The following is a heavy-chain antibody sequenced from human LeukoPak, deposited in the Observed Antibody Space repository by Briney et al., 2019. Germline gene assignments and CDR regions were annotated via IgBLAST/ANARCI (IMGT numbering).Heavy chain of an antibody. J-gene: IGHJ6*03. D-gene: IGHD2-2*01. CDR3: ARDAIVVVPAAMWYYYYYMDV. CDR2: IKQDGSEK. V-gene: IGHV3-7*01. CDR1: GFTFSSYW. Sequence: PGGSLRLSCAASGFTFSSYWMSWVRQAPGKGLEWVANIKQDGSEKYYVDSVKGRFTISRDNAKNSQYLQMNSLRAEDTAVYYCARDAIVVVPAAMWYYYYYMDVWGKGTTVTVSS.